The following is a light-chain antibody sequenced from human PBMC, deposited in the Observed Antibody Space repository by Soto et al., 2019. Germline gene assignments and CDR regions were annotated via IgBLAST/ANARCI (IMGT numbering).Light chain of an antibody. J-gene: IGLJ2*01. Sequence: QSDLTQPASVSGSPGQSITISCTGSTPDIGTYNYVSWYQQRPDTAPKLIIYEVSNRPSGISSRFSGSKSGNTASLTISGLQAEDEADYYCSSYTSTTTGVLFGGGTKLTVL. CDR2: EVS. CDR1: TPDIGTYNY. CDR3: SSYTSTTTGVL. V-gene: IGLV2-14*01.